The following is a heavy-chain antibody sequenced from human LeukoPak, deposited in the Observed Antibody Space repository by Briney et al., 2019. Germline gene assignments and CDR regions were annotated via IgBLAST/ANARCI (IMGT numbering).Heavy chain of an antibody. V-gene: IGHV3-7*05. D-gene: IGHD3-10*01. CDR3: ARDRATMVRGVSYYFDY. Sequence: GGSLRLSCAASGFTFSSYWMSWVRQGPGKGLECVANIKQDGSEKYYVDSVKGRFTISRDNAKNSLYLQMNSLRAEDTAVYYCARDRATMVRGVSYYFDYWGQGTLVTVSS. J-gene: IGHJ4*02. CDR1: GFTFSSYW. CDR2: IKQDGSEK.